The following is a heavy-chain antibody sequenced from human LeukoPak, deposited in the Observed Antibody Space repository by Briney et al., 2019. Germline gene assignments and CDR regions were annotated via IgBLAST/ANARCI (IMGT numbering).Heavy chain of an antibody. V-gene: IGHV3-23*01. D-gene: IGHD3-22*01. CDR2: ISGSGSHT. CDR1: GFSFSGYA. J-gene: IGHJ4*02. CDR3: AKDISGYYRPFDY. Sequence: GGALRLSCAASGFSFSGYAMIWVRQAPGKGLEWVSSISGSGSHTYHAESVKGRFTISRDNSKNTLHLQMNSLRAEDTAVYYCAKDISGYYRPFDYWGQGTLVTVSS.